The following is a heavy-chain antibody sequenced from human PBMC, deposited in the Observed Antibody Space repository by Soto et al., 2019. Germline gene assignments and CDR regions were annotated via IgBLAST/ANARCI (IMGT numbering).Heavy chain of an antibody. CDR2: INPNGGST. D-gene: IGHD4-4*01. V-gene: IGHV1-46*03. Sequence: QVQLVQSGAEVKKPGASVRVSCKASGYTFTNYYIDWVRQAPGQGLEWMGIINPNGGSTTYVQKCQGRVTMTRDTSTSTVYMELSSLRSEDTAVYYCARAAWTTETNRLNDVFDVWGQGTMVTVSS. CDR3: ARAAWTTETNRLNDVFDV. CDR1: GYTFTNYY. J-gene: IGHJ3*01.